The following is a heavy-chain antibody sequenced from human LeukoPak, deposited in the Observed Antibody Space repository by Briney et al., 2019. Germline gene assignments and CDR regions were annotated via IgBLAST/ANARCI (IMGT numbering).Heavy chain of an antibody. CDR3: AREAMYSYGNNFDY. J-gene: IGHJ4*02. Sequence: SETLSLTCTVSGGSITSGGFYRSWIRQPPGKGLEWIGYIYYSGSTNYNPSLKSRVTISVDTSKNQFSLKLSSVTAADTAVYHCAREAMYSYGNNFDYWGQGTLVTVSS. CDR2: IYYSGST. D-gene: IGHD5-18*01. CDR1: GGSITSGGFY. V-gene: IGHV4-61*08.